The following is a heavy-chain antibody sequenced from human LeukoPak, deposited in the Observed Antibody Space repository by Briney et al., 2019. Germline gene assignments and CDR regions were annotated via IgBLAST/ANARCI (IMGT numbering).Heavy chain of an antibody. Sequence: TAGGSLRLSCAGAGFTFSTFWMSWVRQAPGKGLEWVGRIKSKTDGGTTDYAAPVKGRFTISRDDSKNTLYLQMNSLKTEDTAVYYCTTDLPMIVVVDAFDIWGQGTMVTVSS. CDR3: TTDLPMIVVVDAFDI. V-gene: IGHV3-15*01. D-gene: IGHD3-22*01. CDR1: GFTFSTFW. J-gene: IGHJ3*02. CDR2: IKSKTDGGTT.